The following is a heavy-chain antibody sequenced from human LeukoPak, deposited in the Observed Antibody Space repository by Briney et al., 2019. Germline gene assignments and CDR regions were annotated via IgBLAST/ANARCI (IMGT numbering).Heavy chain of an antibody. J-gene: IGHJ6*02. V-gene: IGHV1-8*01. CDR2: MNPNSGNT. CDR3: ARWGYSSGWYIGGLMVYYYYGMDV. CDR1: GYTFTSYD. D-gene: IGHD6-19*01. Sequence: ASVKVSCKASGYTFTSYDINWVRQATGQGLEWMGWMNPNSGNTGYAQKFQGRVTMTRNTSISTAYMELSSLRSEDTAVYYCARWGYSSGWYIGGLMVYYYYGMDVWGQGTTVTVSS.